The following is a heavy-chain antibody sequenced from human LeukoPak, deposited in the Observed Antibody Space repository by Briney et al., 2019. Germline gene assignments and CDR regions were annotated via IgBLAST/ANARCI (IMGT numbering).Heavy chain of an antibody. CDR3: ARDYCSSTSCWFDP. Sequence: PSETLSLTCTVSGGSISSYYWSWIRQPAGKGLEWIGRIYTSGSTNYNPSLKSRVTMSVDTSKNQFSLKLSSVTAADTAVCYCARDYCSSTSCWFDPWGQGALVTVSS. V-gene: IGHV4-4*07. D-gene: IGHD2-2*01. CDR1: GGSISSYY. J-gene: IGHJ5*02. CDR2: IYTSGST.